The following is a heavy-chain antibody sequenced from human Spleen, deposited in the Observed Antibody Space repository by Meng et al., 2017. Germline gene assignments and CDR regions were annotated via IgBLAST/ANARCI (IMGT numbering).Heavy chain of an antibody. J-gene: IGHJ5*02. CDR3: ARHSGRAGGDP. CDR2: ISGSGSDI. D-gene: IGHD6-25*01. V-gene: IGHV3-11*01. Sequence: VQVVDSGGGLVKPGGSLRLSCAASGFTFSNSYMSWVRQTPGKGLEWVSYISGSGSDIEYADSVRGRFTISRDNAKNSLYLQMNSLRAEDTAVYYCARHSGRAGGDPWGQGTLVTVSS. CDR1: GFTFSNSY.